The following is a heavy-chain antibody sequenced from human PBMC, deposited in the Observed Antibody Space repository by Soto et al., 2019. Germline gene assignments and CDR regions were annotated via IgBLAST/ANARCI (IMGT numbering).Heavy chain of an antibody. CDR3: ARGTHYYDRTYYYCAMDV. Sequence: SVKGRFTISRDNAKDSLYLQMNSLRAEDTAVYYCARGTHYYDRTYYYCAMDVWGQGTTVTVSS. J-gene: IGHJ6*02. D-gene: IGHD3-22*01. V-gene: IGHV3-21*01.